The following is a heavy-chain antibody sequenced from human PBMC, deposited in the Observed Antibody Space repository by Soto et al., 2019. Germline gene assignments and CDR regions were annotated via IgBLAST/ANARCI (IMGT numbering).Heavy chain of an antibody. CDR3: ARDGEVVVHYFDY. V-gene: IGHV3-30-3*01. CDR2: ISYDGSNK. CDR1: GFTISSYA. J-gene: IGHJ4*02. D-gene: IGHD2-2*01. Sequence: GGSLRLSCAASGFTISSYAMHRVRQAPGKGLEWVAVISYDGSNKYYADSVKGRFTISRDNSKDTLYLQMNSLRAEDTAVYYCARDGEVVVHYFDYWGQGTLVTVSS.